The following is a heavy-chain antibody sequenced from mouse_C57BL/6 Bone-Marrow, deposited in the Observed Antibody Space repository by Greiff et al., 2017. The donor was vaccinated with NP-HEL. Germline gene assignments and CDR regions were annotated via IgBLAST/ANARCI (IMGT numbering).Heavy chain of an antibody. CDR2: IYPGDGDT. V-gene: IGHV1-82*01. J-gene: IGHJ2*01. D-gene: IGHD1-1*02. Sequence: VHLVESGPELVKPGASVKISCKASGYAFSSSWMNWVKQRPGKGLEWIGRIYPGDGDTNYNGKFKGKATLTADKSSSTAYMQLSSLTSEDSAVYFCARRGGNFDYWGQGTTLTVSS. CDR3: ARRGGNFDY. CDR1: GYAFSSSW.